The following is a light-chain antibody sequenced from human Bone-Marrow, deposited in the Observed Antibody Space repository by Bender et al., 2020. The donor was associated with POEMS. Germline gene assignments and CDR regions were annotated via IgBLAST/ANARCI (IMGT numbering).Light chain of an antibody. J-gene: IGLJ3*02. CDR1: SSDVGAYNH. CDR2: DVH. CDR3: CSYTGSVTVM. Sequence: QSALTQPPSVSGSPGQSITISCTGTSSDVGAYNHVSWYQQHPGKAPKMIIFDVHNRPSGVSTRFSGSKSGNTASLTISGLQAEDEAHYYCCSYTGSVTVMFGGGTKLTVL. V-gene: IGLV2-14*03.